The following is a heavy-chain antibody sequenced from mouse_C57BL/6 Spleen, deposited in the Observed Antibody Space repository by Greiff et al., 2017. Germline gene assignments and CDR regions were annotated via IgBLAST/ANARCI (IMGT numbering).Heavy chain of an antibody. D-gene: IGHD2-5*01. Sequence: VQLQQSGPELVKPGASVKISCKASGYTFTDYYMNWVKQSHGKSLEWIGDINPNNGGTSYNQKFKGKATLTVDTSSSTAYMELRSLTSEDSAVYYCARDYSNSWFAYWGQGTLVTVSA. CDR1: GYTFTDYY. CDR2: INPNNGGT. CDR3: ARDYSNSWFAY. V-gene: IGHV1-26*01. J-gene: IGHJ3*01.